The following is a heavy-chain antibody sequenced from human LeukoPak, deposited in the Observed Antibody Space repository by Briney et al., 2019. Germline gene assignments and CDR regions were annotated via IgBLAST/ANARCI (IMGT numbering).Heavy chain of an antibody. CDR2: IKQDGSDK. D-gene: IGHD1-1*01. Sequence: GGSLRLSCAASGFPFSSYWMSWVRQAPGKGLEWVANIKQDGSDKYYVDSVKGRFSISRDNAKNSLYLQLNSLRANDTAVYYCARLTGTTGFDYWGQGTLVTVTS. CDR3: ARLTGTTGFDY. CDR1: GFPFSSYW. J-gene: IGHJ4*02. V-gene: IGHV3-7*01.